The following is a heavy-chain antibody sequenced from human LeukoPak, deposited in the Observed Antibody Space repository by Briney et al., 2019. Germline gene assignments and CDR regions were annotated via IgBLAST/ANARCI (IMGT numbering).Heavy chain of an antibody. V-gene: IGHV3-11*04. CDR1: GFTFSDYY. CDR2: ISSSGSTI. CDR3: ARDNGDYGIGYYFDY. D-gene: IGHD4-17*01. J-gene: IGHJ4*02. Sequence: PGGSLRLSCAASGFTFSDYYMSWIRQAPGKGLEWVSYISSSGSTIYYADSVKGRFTISRDNSKNTLYLQMNSLRAEDTAVYYCARDNGDYGIGYYFDYWGQGTLVTVPS.